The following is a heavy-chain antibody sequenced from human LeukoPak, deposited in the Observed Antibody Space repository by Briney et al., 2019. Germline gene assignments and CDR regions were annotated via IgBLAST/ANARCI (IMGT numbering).Heavy chain of an antibody. D-gene: IGHD3-22*01. J-gene: IGHJ3*02. V-gene: IGHV1-46*01. CDR2: INPSGGST. CDR1: GYTFTSYY. Sequence: ASVKVSCKASGYTFTSYYMHWVRQAPGQGLEWMGMINPSGGSTSYAQKFQGRVTMTRDTSTSTVYMELSSLRSEDTAVYYCARGRCYYDSSGPLDIWGQGTMVTVSS. CDR3: ARGRCYYDSSGPLDI.